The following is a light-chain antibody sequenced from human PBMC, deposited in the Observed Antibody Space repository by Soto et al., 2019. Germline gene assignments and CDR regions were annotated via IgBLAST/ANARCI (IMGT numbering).Light chain of an antibody. CDR3: HQYGSSPLT. V-gene: IGKV3-20*01. CDR1: QSVSSSY. Sequence: EIALTQSPGTLYLPPEERATLSCRASQSVSSSYLAWYQQRPRQAPRLLVYGASSRATGIPDRFSGSGSGTDITLTISRLEPEDFAVYYCHQYGSSPLTFGGGTKVEIK. CDR2: GAS. J-gene: IGKJ4*01.